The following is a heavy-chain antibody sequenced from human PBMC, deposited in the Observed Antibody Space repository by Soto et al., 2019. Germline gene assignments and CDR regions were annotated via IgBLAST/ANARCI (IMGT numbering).Heavy chain of an antibody. J-gene: IGHJ4*02. D-gene: IGHD7-27*01. CDR1: GFTFSTYN. CDR2: ISSSSSYI. CDR3: AAGDNWGRGDY. Sequence: EVQLVESGGGLVKPGGSLRLSCAASGFTFSTYNINWVRQAPGKGLEWVSSISSSSSYIYYAESVKGRFTISRDNAKNSLYLQMNSLRAEDTAVYYCAAGDNWGRGDYWGQGTLVTVSS. V-gene: IGHV3-21*01.